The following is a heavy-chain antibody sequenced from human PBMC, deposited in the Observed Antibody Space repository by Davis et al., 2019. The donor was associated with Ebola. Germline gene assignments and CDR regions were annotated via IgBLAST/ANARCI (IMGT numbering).Heavy chain of an antibody. CDR2: IYYSGST. Sequence: PSETLSLTCTVSGGSISSYYWSWXXPPPAKGLAWIGYIYYSGSTNYNPSLKSRVTISVDTSKNQFSLKLSSVTAADTAVYYCAREIGYCSSTSCYHHMDVWGQGTTVTVSS. V-gene: IGHV4-59*01. CDR1: GGSISSYY. CDR3: AREIGYCSSTSCYHHMDV. D-gene: IGHD2-2*01. J-gene: IGHJ6*02.